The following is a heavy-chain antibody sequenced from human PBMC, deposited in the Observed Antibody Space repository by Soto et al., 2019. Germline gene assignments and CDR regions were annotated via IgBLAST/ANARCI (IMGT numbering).Heavy chain of an antibody. CDR1: GGSISSGDYY. J-gene: IGHJ4*02. D-gene: IGHD4-17*01. Sequence: SETLSLTCTVSGGSISSGDYYWSWIRQPPGKGLEWIGYIYYSGSTYYNPSLKSRVTISVDTSKNQFSLKLSSVTAADTAVYYCAREGMTTVTTYSWGQGTLVTVS. V-gene: IGHV4-30-4*01. CDR2: IYYSGST. CDR3: AREGMTTVTTYS.